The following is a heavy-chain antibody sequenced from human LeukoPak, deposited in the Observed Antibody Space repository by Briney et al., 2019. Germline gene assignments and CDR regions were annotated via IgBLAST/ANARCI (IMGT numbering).Heavy chain of an antibody. V-gene: IGHV1-46*01. J-gene: IGHJ6*03. D-gene: IGHD3-9*01. CDR2: INPSGGST. CDR1: GYTFTIYY. CDR3: ARDPKLRYFDWLPTDYYYYMDV. Sequence: ASVKVSCKASGYTFTIYYMHWVRQAPGQGLEWMGIINPSGGSTSYAQKFQGRVTMTRDTSTSTVYMELSSLRSEDTAVYYCARDPKLRYFDWLPTDYYYYMDVWGKGTTVTVSS.